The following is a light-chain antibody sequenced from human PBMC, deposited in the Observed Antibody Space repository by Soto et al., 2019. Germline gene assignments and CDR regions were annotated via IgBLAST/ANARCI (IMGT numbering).Light chain of an antibody. J-gene: IGKJ1*01. CDR3: LHYKDWPRWT. V-gene: IGKV3-15*01. CDR1: QSVSSN. Sequence: EIVMTQSPATLSVSPGERATLSCRASQSVSSNLACYQQKPGQAPRLLIYGASTRATGIPARFSGSGSGTEFTLTIDSLQSEDFAVYYCLHYKDWPRWTFGQGTKVDI. CDR2: GAS.